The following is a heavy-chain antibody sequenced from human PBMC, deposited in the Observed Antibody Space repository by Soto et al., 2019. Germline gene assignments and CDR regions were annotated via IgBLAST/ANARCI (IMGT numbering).Heavy chain of an antibody. CDR1: GGSFSGYY. CDR2: INQSGFT. CDR3: ARFPFDRSSWTNPRYFDY. J-gene: IGHJ4*02. V-gene: IGHV4-34*01. D-gene: IGHD6-13*01. Sequence: QVQLQQWGAGLLRPAETLSLTCAVYGGSFSGYYWTWIRQPPGKGLEWIGEINQSGFTSYNPSLESRVTMSVDTSTNQFSLRLSSVTAADTAVYYCARFPFDRSSWTNPRYFDYWGQGTLVTVSS.